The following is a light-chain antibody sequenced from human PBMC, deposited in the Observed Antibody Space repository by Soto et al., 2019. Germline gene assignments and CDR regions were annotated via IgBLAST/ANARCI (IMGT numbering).Light chain of an antibody. Sequence: EIVLTQSPGTLSLSPGERAILSCRASQSVNSNYLAWYQQKPGQAPRLLIYGASSMATGVPNRFSGSGSGTDFTLTISSLEPEDFAVYYCHQYGLSPRHPFGQGTKLEIK. J-gene: IGKJ2*01. CDR3: HQYGLSPRHP. V-gene: IGKV3-20*01. CDR1: QSVNSNY. CDR2: GAS.